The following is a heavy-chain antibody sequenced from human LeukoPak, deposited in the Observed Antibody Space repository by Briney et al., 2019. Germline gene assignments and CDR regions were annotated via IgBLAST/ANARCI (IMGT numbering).Heavy chain of an antibody. CDR3: ARGVLLGGYYYYHMDV. CDR2: IYTSGST. CDR1: GGSISSYY. D-gene: IGHD1-26*01. Sequence: SETLSLTCTVSGGSISSYYWSWIRQPAGKGLEWIGRIYTSGSTNYNPSLKSRVTMSVDTSKNQFSPKLSSVTAADTAVYYCARGVLLGGYYYYHMDVWGKGTTVTVSS. V-gene: IGHV4-4*07. J-gene: IGHJ6*03.